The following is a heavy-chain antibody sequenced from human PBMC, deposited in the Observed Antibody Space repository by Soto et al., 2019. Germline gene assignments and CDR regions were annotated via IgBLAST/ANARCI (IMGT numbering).Heavy chain of an antibody. V-gene: IGHV1-18*01. CDR2: ISTYNGNT. Sequence: GASVEASSEDSRLTFTVYRIGRGSLDPGQGPEWMGRISTYNGNTNYVQKLQGRVTMTTDTSTNTAYMELRSLRYDDTAVYYCARDPGYSTTWHQAFDIWGQGTMVTVSS. D-gene: IGHD6-13*01. J-gene: IGHJ3*02. CDR1: RLTFTVYR. CDR3: ARDPGYSTTWHQAFDI.